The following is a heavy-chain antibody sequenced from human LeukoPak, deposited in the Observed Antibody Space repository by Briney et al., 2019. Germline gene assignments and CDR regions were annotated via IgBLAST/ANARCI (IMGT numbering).Heavy chain of an antibody. D-gene: IGHD6-13*01. Sequence: SETLSLTCTVSGGSISSSSYYWGWIRQPPGKGLEWIGSIYYSGSTYYNPSLKSRVTISVDTSKNQFSLKLSSVTAADTAVYYCARPGYSSSWYYFDYWGQGTLVTVSS. V-gene: IGHV4-39*01. CDR2: IYYSGST. CDR3: ARPGYSSSWYYFDY. CDR1: GGSISSSSYY. J-gene: IGHJ4*02.